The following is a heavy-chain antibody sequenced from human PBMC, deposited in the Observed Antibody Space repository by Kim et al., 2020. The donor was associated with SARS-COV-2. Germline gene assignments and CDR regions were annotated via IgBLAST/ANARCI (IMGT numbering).Heavy chain of an antibody. V-gene: IGHV3-30*18. CDR2: ISYDGSHN. J-gene: IGHJ6*02. CDR3: ANDYGDPRGLDYYGMDV. D-gene: IGHD4-17*01. CDR1: GFTFSSYG. Sequence: GGSLRLSCAASGFTFSSYGMHWVRQAPGKGLEWVAVISYDGSHNYYADSVKGRFTISRDNSKNTLYLQMNSLRAEDTAVYYCANDYGDPRGLDYYGMDVWGQGTTVTVSS.